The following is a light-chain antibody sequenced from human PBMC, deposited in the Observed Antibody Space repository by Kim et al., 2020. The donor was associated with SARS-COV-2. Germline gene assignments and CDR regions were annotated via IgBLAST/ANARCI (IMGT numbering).Light chain of an antibody. CDR2: GAS. J-gene: IGKJ2*01. CDR1: QSVSSY. Sequence: DIQLTQSPSSLSASVGDRVTITCRASQSVSSYLTWYQQKPGKAPKLLIFGASSLQSGVPSRFNGRESRTDFTLIITSLQPEDFASYYCQQSYSTPYTFGRGTKLEI. V-gene: IGKV1-39*01. CDR3: QQSYSTPYT.